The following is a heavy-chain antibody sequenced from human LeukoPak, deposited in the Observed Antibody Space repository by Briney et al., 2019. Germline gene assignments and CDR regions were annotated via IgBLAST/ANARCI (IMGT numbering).Heavy chain of an antibody. D-gene: IGHD6-13*01. CDR1: GGSISSDY. J-gene: IGHJ4*02. CDR3: ARMYSSTWFNFDY. CDR2: IYYGST. Sequence: SETLSLTCTVSGGSISSDYWSWFRQPPGKGLEWIGYIYYGSTNYNPSLKSRVTVSVDTSKNQFSLSLTSVTAADTAVYYCARMYSSTWFNFDYWGQGTLATVSS. V-gene: IGHV4-59*01.